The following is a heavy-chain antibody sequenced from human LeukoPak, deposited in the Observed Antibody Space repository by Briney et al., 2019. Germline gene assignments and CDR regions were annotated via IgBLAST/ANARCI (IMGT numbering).Heavy chain of an antibody. CDR3: ARDLYVYMDV. D-gene: IGHD3-16*01. Sequence: SETLSLTCTVSGGSISSGSYYWGWIRQPPGKGLEWIRSIYYSGSTYYNPSLKSRVTISVDTSKNQFSLKLSSVTAADTAVYYCARDLYVYMDVWGKGTTVTVSS. CDR2: IYYSGST. J-gene: IGHJ6*03. CDR1: GGSISSGSYY. V-gene: IGHV4-39*07.